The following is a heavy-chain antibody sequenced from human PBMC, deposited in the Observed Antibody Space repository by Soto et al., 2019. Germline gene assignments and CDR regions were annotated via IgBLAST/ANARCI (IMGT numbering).Heavy chain of an antibody. J-gene: IGHJ3*02. CDR3: ARTSIFGVVLNAFDI. Sequence: SETLSLTCTVSGGSFSGGGYYWSWIRQHPGKGLEWMGYISYSGSTKYKPSLQSQITISVETSKNQFSLRLTSVTAADTAIYFCARTSIFGVVLNAFDIWGQGTLVTVSS. CDR2: ISYSGST. V-gene: IGHV4-31*01. D-gene: IGHD3-3*01. CDR1: GGSFSGGGYY.